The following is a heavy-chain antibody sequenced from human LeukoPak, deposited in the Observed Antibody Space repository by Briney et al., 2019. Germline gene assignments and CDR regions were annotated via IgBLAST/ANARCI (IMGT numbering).Heavy chain of an antibody. J-gene: IGHJ3*02. CDR1: GFTFSHYS. V-gene: IGHV3-21*01. CDR2: ISTSSSYI. Sequence: PGGSLRLSCAASGFTFSHYSMNWVRQAPGKGLEWVSSISTSSSYIYYADSVKGRFTVSRNNTKNSLYPQMNSLRGEDTAVYFCARGGVWYGFDIWGQGTMVAVSS. CDR3: ARGGVWYGFDI. D-gene: IGHD3-10*01.